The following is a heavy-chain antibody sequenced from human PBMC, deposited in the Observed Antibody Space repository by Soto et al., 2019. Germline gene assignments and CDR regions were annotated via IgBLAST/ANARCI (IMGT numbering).Heavy chain of an antibody. Sequence: PGGSLRLSCAASGFTFSSYAMHWVRQAPGKGLEWVAVISYDGSNKYYADSVKGRFTISRDNSKNTLYLQMNSLRAEDTAVYYCARDRAFGREYYFDYWGQGTLVTVSS. J-gene: IGHJ4*02. CDR3: ARDRAFGREYYFDY. D-gene: IGHD3-10*01. V-gene: IGHV3-30-3*01. CDR2: ISYDGSNK. CDR1: GFTFSSYA.